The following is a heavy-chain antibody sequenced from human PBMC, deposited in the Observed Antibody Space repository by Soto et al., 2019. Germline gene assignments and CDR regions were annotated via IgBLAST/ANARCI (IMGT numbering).Heavy chain of an antibody. Sequence: PSETLSLTCTVSGGSISSGDYYWSWIRQPPGKGLEWIGYIYYSGSTYYNPSLKSRVTIPVDTSKNQFSLKLSSVTAADTAVYYCARLNLGPRRRWGELSRPHSLDYWGQGTLVTVSS. V-gene: IGHV4-30-4*01. CDR1: GGSISSGDYY. J-gene: IGHJ4*02. D-gene: IGHD3-16*02. CDR3: ARLNLGPRRRWGELSRPHSLDY. CDR2: IYYSGST.